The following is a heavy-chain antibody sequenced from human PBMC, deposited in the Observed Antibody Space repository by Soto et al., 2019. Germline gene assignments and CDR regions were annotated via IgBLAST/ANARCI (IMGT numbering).Heavy chain of an antibody. J-gene: IGHJ5*02. CDR2: IDPSDSYT. V-gene: IGHV5-10-1*01. D-gene: IGHD6-13*01. Sequence: PGESLKISCKGSGYSFTSYWISWVRQMPGKGLEWMGRIDPSDSYTNYSPSFQDHVTISADKSISTAYLQWSSLKASDTAMYYCARGAHPYSSSWLWFDPWGQGTLVTVSS. CDR3: ARGAHPYSSSWLWFDP. CDR1: GYSFTSYW.